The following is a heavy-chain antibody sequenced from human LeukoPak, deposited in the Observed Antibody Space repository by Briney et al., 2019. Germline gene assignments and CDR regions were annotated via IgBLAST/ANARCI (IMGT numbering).Heavy chain of an antibody. D-gene: IGHD2-2*01. CDR3: ARHKVDWSCSSTSCYENWFDP. V-gene: IGHV4-38-2*01. CDR1: GYSISSGYY. Sequence: PSETLSLTCAVSGYSISSGYYWGWIRQPPGKGLEWIGSIYHSGSTYYNPSLKSRVTISVDTSKNQFSLKLSSATAADTAVYYCARHKVDWSCSSTSCYENWFDPWGQGTLVTVSS. CDR2: IYHSGST. J-gene: IGHJ5*02.